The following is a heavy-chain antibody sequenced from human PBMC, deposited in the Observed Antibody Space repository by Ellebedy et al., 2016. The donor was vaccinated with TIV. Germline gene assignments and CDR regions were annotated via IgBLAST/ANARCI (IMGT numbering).Heavy chain of an antibody. J-gene: IGHJ3*02. CDR3: VRGWYSSGHCDVFAM. D-gene: IGHD6-19*01. Sequence: GGSLRLXCVGSGFTFSDSVMHWVRQDPGKGLDWVAGISVDGRAVHYPDSVKGRFTISRDNAQNTVYLQMNSLRLEDTAVYYCVRGWYSSGHCDVFAMWGQGTIVTVSS. CDR2: ISVDGRAV. CDR1: GFTFSDSV. V-gene: IGHV3-30*03.